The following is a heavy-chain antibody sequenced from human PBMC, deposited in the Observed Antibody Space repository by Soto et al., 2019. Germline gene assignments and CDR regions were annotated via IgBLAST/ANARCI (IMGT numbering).Heavy chain of an antibody. CDR3: ARVFDFWSGYSVDY. CDR2: ISNSDSTT. V-gene: IGHV3-11*01. J-gene: IGHJ4*02. D-gene: IGHD3-3*01. Sequence: QVQLVESGGGLVKPGGSLRLSCAASGFTFSDYYMSWIRQAPGKGLEWVSHISNSDSTTYYADSVKGRFTISRDNAKNSRYLQMNSLRAEDTAVYYCARVFDFWSGYSVDYWGQGTLVTVSS. CDR1: GFTFSDYY.